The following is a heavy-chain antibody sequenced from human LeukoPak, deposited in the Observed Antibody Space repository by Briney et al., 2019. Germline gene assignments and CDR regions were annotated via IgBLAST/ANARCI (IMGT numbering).Heavy chain of an antibody. Sequence: PSETLSLTCTVPGGSISSYYWSWIRQPPGKGLEWIGYIYSSGNTNYNPSLKSRVTISVDTSKNQFSLKLSSVTAADTAVYYCARDSGGAAANLDYWGQGTLVTVSS. CDR3: ARDSGGAAANLDY. V-gene: IGHV4-59*01. CDR2: IYSSGNT. J-gene: IGHJ4*02. CDR1: GGSISSYY. D-gene: IGHD6-13*01.